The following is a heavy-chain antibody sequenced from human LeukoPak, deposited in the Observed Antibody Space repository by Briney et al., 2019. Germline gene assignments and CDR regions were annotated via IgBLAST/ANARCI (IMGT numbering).Heavy chain of an antibody. V-gene: IGHV4-4*07. CDR2: IYTSGST. D-gene: IGHD5-18*01. CDR1: GGSISSYY. J-gene: IGHJ3*02. Sequence: SETLSLTCTVSGGSISSYYWSWIRQPAGKGLEWIGRIYTSGSTNYNPSLKSRVTMSIDTSKNQFSLKLSSVTAADTAVYYCARGVGIQLWLRDDAFDIWGQGTMVTVSS. CDR3: ARGVGIQLWLRDDAFDI.